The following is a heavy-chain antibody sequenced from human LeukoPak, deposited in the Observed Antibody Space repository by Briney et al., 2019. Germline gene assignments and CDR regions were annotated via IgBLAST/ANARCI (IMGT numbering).Heavy chain of an antibody. V-gene: IGHV3-53*01. D-gene: IGHD5-18*01. CDR1: VFTVIINY. CDR3: ARVDTYSYGYDY. CDR2: IYSGGST. J-gene: IGHJ4*02. Sequence: GGSLRLSCAASVFTVIINYMSCVRQAPGQGLEWVSVIYSGGSTYYADSLKGRFTISGDNSKITMYLQMNSLRPEDTAVYYCARVDTYSYGYDYWGQGTLVTVSS.